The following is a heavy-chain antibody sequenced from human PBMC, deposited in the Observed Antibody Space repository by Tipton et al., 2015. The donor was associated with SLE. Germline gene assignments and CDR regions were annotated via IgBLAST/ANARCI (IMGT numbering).Heavy chain of an antibody. Sequence: QLVQSGAEVKKPGESLKISCKGSGYSFTSYWIGWVRQMPGKGLEWMGIIYPGDSDTRYSPSFQGQVTISVDKSISTAYLQWSSLKASDTAMYYCARLQGTDYGDPPGGFFDYWGQGTLVTVSS. D-gene: IGHD2-21*02. CDR1: GYSFTSYW. J-gene: IGHJ4*02. V-gene: IGHV5-51*01. CDR2: IYPGDSDT. CDR3: ARLQGTDYGDPPGGFFDY.